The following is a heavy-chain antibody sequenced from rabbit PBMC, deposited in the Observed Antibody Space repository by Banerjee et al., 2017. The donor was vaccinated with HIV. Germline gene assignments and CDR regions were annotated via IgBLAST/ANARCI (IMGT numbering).Heavy chain of an antibody. CDR2: IYPDYAIT. CDR3: GYVGYYYASDL. V-gene: IGHV1S47*01. Sequence: QEQLVESGGGLVKPGGTLTLSCKASGIDPSSFAISWVRQAPGKGLEWIAFIYPDYAITDYASWVNGRFTISLDNAQNTVTLQMTSLTAADTATYFCGYVGYYYASDLWGQGTLVTVS. D-gene: IGHD6-1*01. CDR1: GIDPSSFA. J-gene: IGHJ6*01.